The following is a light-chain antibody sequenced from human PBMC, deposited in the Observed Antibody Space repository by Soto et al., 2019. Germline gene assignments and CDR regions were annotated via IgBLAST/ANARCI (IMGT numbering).Light chain of an antibody. J-gene: IGLJ3*02. V-gene: IGLV2-8*01. CDR2: EVS. CDR3: SSYAGSNNLV. Sequence: QSALTQPPSASGSPGQSVTICCTGTSSDIGGYDYVSWYQQHPGKAPKLIIYEVSKRPSGVPDRFSGSKSSNTASLTVSGLQAEDEADYYCSSYAGSNNLVFAGGTKLTVL. CDR1: SSDIGGYDY.